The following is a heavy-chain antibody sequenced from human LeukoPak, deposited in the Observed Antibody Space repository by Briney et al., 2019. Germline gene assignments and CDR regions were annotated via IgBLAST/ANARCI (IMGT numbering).Heavy chain of an antibody. D-gene: IGHD3-10*01. J-gene: IGHJ5*02. CDR3: ARDGSGTYWAYYNWFDP. V-gene: IGHV1-8*01. CDR2: MNPNSGNA. Sequence: APVKVSCKASGYTFTSYDINWVRQATGQGLEWMGWMNPNSGNAGYAQKFQGRVTMTRNTSISTAYMELSNLRPEDTAVYYCARDGSGTYWAYYNWFDPWGQGTLVTVSS. CDR1: GYTFTSYD.